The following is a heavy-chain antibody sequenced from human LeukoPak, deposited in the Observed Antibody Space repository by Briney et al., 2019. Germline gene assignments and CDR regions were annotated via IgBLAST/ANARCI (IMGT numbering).Heavy chain of an antibody. CDR1: GGSISSGGYY. CDR2: IYYSGST. V-gene: IGHV4-31*03. J-gene: IGHJ4*02. D-gene: IGHD5-18*01. CDR3: WRGGDTAMVTH. Sequence: SETLSLTCTVSGGSISSGGYYWSWIRQHPGKGLEWIGYIYYSGSTYYNPSLKSRVTISVDTSKNQFSLKLSSVTAADTAVYYCWRGGDTAMVTHWGQGTLVTVSS.